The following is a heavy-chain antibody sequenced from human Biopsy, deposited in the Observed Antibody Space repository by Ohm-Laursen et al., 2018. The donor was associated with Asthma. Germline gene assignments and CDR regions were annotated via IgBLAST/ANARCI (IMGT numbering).Heavy chain of an antibody. J-gene: IGHJ6*02. D-gene: IGHD5-12*01. Sequence: SVKVSCKASGDSFSIFTYSWVRQAPGQGLEWMGGLIPVLGTPDHAQMFEGRVTITADESTSTTYMELSSLSSEDTAVYYRARGYSGSDRTVYYYSGLEVWGQGTTVTVSS. CDR2: LIPVLGTP. V-gene: IGHV1-69*13. CDR3: ARGYSGSDRTVYYYSGLEV. CDR1: GDSFSIFT.